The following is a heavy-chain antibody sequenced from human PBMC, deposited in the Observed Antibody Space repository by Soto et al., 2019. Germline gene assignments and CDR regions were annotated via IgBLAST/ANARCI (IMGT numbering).Heavy chain of an antibody. V-gene: IGHV4-34*01. CDR3: ARAYSSGWYWFDP. D-gene: IGHD6-19*01. CDR2: INHSGST. J-gene: IGHJ5*02. CDR1: GGSFSGYY. Sequence: SETLSLTCAVYGGSFSGYYWSWIRQPPGKGLEWIGEINHSGSTNYNPSLKSRVTISVDTSKNQFSLKLSSVTAADTAVYFCARAYSSGWYWFDPWGQGVLVTVSS.